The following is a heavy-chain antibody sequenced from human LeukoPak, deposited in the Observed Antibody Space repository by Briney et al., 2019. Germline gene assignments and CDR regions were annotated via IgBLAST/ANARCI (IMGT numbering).Heavy chain of an antibody. D-gene: IGHD6-19*01. CDR2: ISAYNGNT. J-gene: IGHJ4*02. CDR3: ARADGGSGWTDFDY. V-gene: IGHV1-18*04. CDR1: GYTFTSYY. Sequence: RASVKVSCKASGYTFTSYYMHWVRQAPGQGLEWMGWISAYNGNTNYAQKLQGRVTMTTDTSTSTAYMELRSLRSDDTAVYYCARADGGSGWTDFDYWGQGTLVTVSS.